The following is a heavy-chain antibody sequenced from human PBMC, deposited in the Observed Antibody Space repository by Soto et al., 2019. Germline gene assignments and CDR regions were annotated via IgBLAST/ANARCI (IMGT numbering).Heavy chain of an antibody. D-gene: IGHD1-26*01. CDR3: ARDGGRHSGGIDY. J-gene: IGHJ4*02. Sequence: VASVKVSGKASGGTFSSYSINWVRQAPGQGLEWMGEIIPIFGTANYAQKFQGRVTITADESTSTAYMELSSLRSEDTAVYYCARDGGRHSGGIDYWGQGTLVTVSS. CDR2: IIPIFGTA. V-gene: IGHV1-69*13. CDR1: GGTFSSYS.